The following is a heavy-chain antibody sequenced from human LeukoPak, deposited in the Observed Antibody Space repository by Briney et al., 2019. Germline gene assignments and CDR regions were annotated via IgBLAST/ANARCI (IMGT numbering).Heavy chain of an antibody. D-gene: IGHD5-18*01. Sequence: PGGSLRLSCAASGFTFSSYWMSWVRQAPGKGLEWVANIKQDGSEKYYVDSVKGRFTISRDNAKNTLYLQMNSLRAEDTAVYYCARNEYSSSGSGQVDVWGQGTTVTVSS. V-gene: IGHV3-7*01. CDR2: IKQDGSEK. CDR1: GFTFSSYW. CDR3: ARNEYSSSGSGQVDV. J-gene: IGHJ6*02.